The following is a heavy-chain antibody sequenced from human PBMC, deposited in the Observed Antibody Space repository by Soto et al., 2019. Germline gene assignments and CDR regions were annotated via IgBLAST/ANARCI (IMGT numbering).Heavy chain of an antibody. V-gene: IGHV4-39*01. J-gene: IGHJ4*02. D-gene: IGHD2-2*01. Sequence: SETLSLTCTVSGGSISSSSYYWGWIRQPPGKGLEWIGSIYYSGSTYYNPSLKSRVTISVDTPKNQFSLKLSSVTAADTAVYYCARQRYCSSTSCLLLGYWGQGTLVTVSS. CDR3: ARQRYCSSTSCLLLGY. CDR1: GGSISSSSYY. CDR2: IYYSGST.